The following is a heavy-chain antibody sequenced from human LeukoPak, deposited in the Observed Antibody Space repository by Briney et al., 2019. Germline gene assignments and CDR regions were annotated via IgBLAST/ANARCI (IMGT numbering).Heavy chain of an antibody. D-gene: IGHD7-27*01. CDR1: GFTFSSYA. V-gene: IGHV3-23*01. J-gene: IGHJ4*02. CDR3: AKDLGRSDY. Sequence: GGSLRLSCAASGFTFSSYAMTWVRQAPGKGLEWVSAISGSGAGTYYADSVKGRFTISRDNSKNTLYLQMNSLRAEDTAVYYCAKDLGRSDYWGQGTLVTVSS. CDR2: ISGSGAGT.